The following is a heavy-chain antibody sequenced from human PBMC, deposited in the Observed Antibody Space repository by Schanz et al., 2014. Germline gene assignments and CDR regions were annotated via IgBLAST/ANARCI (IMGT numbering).Heavy chain of an antibody. V-gene: IGHV3-66*01. CDR3: ARYYETSYYPLYYCDY. CDR2: IYSGGST. Sequence: EVQLVESGGGLVQPGGSLRLSCAASGFTVSSNYISWVRQAPGKGLEWVSVIYSGGSTYYADSVKGRFTISRDNSKNTLYLQMNSLRAEDTAVYYCARYYETSYYPLYYCDYWGQGTLVTVSS. CDR1: GFTVSSNY. J-gene: IGHJ4*02. D-gene: IGHD3-22*01.